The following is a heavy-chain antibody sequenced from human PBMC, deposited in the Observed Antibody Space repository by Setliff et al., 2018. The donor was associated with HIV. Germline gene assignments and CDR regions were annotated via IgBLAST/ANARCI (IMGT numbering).Heavy chain of an antibody. CDR2: IYYSGST. J-gene: IGHJ4*02. Sequence: SETLSLTCTVSGDSTSSSSSYWGWIRQPPGKGLEWIGSIYYSGSTYYNPSLKSRVTISVDTSKNQFSLKLNSVTAADTAVYYCARTRGYTYGYIDYWGQGAQVTVSS. V-gene: IGHV4-39*01. CDR3: ARTRGYTYGYIDY. CDR1: GDSTSSSSSY. D-gene: IGHD5-18*01.